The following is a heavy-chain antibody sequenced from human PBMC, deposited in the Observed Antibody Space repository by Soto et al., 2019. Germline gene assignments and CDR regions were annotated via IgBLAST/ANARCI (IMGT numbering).Heavy chain of an antibody. Sequence: GSLRLSCAASGFTFSSYGMHWVRQAPGKGLEWVAVISYDGSNKYYADSVKGRFTISRDNSKNTLYLQMNSLRAEDTAVYYCAKDRYYYDSSGYYWGQGTLVTVS. CDR1: GFTFSSYG. V-gene: IGHV3-30*18. D-gene: IGHD3-22*01. CDR2: ISYDGSNK. CDR3: AKDRYYYDSSGYY. J-gene: IGHJ4*02.